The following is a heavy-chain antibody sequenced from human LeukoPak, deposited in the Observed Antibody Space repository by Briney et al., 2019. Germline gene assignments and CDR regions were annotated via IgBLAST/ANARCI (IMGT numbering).Heavy chain of an antibody. CDR2: IYYSGST. V-gene: IGHV4-39*07. D-gene: IGHD3-16*02. Sequence: SETLSLTCTVSGGSISSSSYYWGWIRQPPGKGLEWIGSIYYSGSTYYNPSLKSRVTISVDTSKNQFSLKLSSVTAADTAVYYCARVIPYVWGSYRWSAFDIWGQGTMVTVSS. CDR1: GGSISSSSYY. J-gene: IGHJ3*02. CDR3: ARVIPYVWGSYRWSAFDI.